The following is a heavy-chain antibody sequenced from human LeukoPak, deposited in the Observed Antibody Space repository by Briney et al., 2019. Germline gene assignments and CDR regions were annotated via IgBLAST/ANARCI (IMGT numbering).Heavy chain of an antibody. J-gene: IGHJ6*03. CDR1: GFTFSSYS. CDR2: ISSSSSYI. V-gene: IGHV3-21*01. D-gene: IGHD6-19*01. Sequence: GGSLRLSCAASGFTFSSYSMNWVRQAPGKGLEWVSSISSSSSYIYYADSVKGRFTISRDNAKNSLYLQMNSLRAEDTAVYYCARGAVAGTLRYYYYMDVWGKGTTVTVSS. CDR3: ARGAVAGTLRYYYYMDV.